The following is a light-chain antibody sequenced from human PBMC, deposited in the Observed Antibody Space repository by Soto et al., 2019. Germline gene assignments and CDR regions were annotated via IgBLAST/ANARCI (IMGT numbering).Light chain of an antibody. CDR1: SSNIGNNY. J-gene: IGLJ2*01. V-gene: IGLV1-51*01. Sequence: QSVLTQPPSVSAAPGQKVTISCSGSSSNIGNNYVSWYQQLPGTAPKLLIYDNNKRPSGIPDRFSGSKSGTSATLGITGLQTGDEADYYCQSFDSSRIGLLFGGGTKLTVL. CDR3: QSFDSSRIGLL. CDR2: DNN.